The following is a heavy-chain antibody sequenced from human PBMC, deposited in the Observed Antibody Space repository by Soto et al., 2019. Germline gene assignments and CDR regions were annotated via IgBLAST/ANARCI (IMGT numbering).Heavy chain of an antibody. V-gene: IGHV3-21*01. J-gene: IGHJ5*02. Sequence: EVQLVESGGCLVKPGGSLRLSCAASGFTFSSYSMNWVRQAPRKGLEWVSSISSSSSYIYYADSVKGRFTISRDNAKNSRYLQMNSLRAEDTAVYYGAREEYSSSKNWFDPWGQGTLVTVSS. D-gene: IGHD6-6*01. CDR2: ISSSSSYI. CDR3: AREEYSSSKNWFDP. CDR1: GFTFSSYS.